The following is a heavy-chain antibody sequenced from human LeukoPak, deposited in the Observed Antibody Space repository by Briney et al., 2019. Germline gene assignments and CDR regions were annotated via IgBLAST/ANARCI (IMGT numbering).Heavy chain of an antibody. CDR1: GFTFSSYA. D-gene: IGHD3-3*01. J-gene: IGHJ4*02. CDR2: ISSNGGST. Sequence: GGSLRLSCAASGFTFSSYAMHWVRQAPGKGLEYVSAISSNGGSTYYADSVKGRFTISRDNSKNTLYLQMSSLRAEDTAVYYCAKGPDFWSGPGGFDYWGQGTLVTVSS. CDR3: AKGPDFWSGPGGFDY. V-gene: IGHV3-64D*09.